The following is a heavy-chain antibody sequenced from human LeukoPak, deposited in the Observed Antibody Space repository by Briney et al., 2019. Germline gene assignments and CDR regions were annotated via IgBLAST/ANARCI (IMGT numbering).Heavy chain of an antibody. D-gene: IGHD3-22*01. V-gene: IGHV4-39*01. Sequence: SETLSLTCTVSGGSISSSSYYWCWIRQPPGKGLEWIGSIYYSGSTYYNPSLKSRVTISVDTSKNQFSLKLSSVTAADTAVYYCARYDSSGYPDYWGQGTLVTVSS. CDR3: ARYDSSGYPDY. CDR2: IYYSGST. J-gene: IGHJ4*02. CDR1: GGSISSSSYY.